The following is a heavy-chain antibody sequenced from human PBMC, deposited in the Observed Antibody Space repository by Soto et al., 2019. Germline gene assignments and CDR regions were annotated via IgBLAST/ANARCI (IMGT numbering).Heavy chain of an antibody. CDR2: ISSSSSYI. Sequence: PRLSCAASGFTFSSYSMNWVRQAPGKGLEWVSSISSSSSYIYYADSVKGRFTISRDNAKDSLYLQMNSLRAEDTAVYYCARDFCSGGSCYSDYWGQGTLVTVSS. CDR3: ARDFCSGGSCYSDY. J-gene: IGHJ4*02. V-gene: IGHV3-21*01. D-gene: IGHD2-15*01. CDR1: GFTFSSYS.